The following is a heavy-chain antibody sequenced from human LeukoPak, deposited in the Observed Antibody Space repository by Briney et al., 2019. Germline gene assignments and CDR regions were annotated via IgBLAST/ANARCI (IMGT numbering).Heavy chain of an antibody. CDR2: INSDGSWT. CDR1: GNYW. J-gene: IGHJ4*02. Sequence: GGSLRLSCAASGNYWMHWVRQAPGKGLVWVSHINSDGSWTSYADSVKGRFTISKDNAKNTVYLQMNNLRAEDSAVYYCVSFYETYWGRGTLVTVSS. V-gene: IGHV3-74*01. CDR3: VSFYETY. D-gene: IGHD2-2*01.